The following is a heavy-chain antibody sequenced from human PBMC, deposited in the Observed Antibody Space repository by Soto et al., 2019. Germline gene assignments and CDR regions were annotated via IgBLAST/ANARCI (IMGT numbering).Heavy chain of an antibody. CDR2: ISGSGGST. Sequence: GGSLRLSCAAFGFTFSSYAMSWVRQAPGKGLEWVSAISGSGGSTYYADSVKGRFTISRDNSKNTLYLQMNSLRAEDTAVYYCAKCLQDKGSEGSYGMDVWGQGTTVTVSS. J-gene: IGHJ6*02. CDR3: AKCLQDKGSEGSYGMDV. D-gene: IGHD2-15*01. V-gene: IGHV3-23*01. CDR1: GFTFSSYA.